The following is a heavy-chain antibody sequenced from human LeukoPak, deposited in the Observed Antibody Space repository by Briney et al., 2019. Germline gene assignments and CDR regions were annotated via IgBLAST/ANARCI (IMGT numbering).Heavy chain of an antibody. CDR3: AKRMEAGLTGDSLSAFDI. V-gene: IGHV3-30*18. CDR2: ISYDGSNK. Sequence: GRSLRLSCAASGFTFSSYGMHWVRQAPGKGLGWEAVISYDGSNKYYADSVKGRFTISRDNSKSTLYLQMNSLRAEDTAVYYCAKRMEAGLTGDSLSAFDIWGQGTMVTVSS. J-gene: IGHJ3*02. CDR1: GFTFSSYG. D-gene: IGHD7-27*01.